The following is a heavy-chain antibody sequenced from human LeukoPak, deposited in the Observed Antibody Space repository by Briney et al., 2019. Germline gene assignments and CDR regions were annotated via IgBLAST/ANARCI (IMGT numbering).Heavy chain of an antibody. CDR3: ARGTGTRVAPYYFDH. V-gene: IGHV3-30-3*01. Sequence: PGGSLRLSCAASGFTFSSFAMHWVRQAPGKGLEWVAAISYDGTNKYYADSVKGQFTISRDNSKNTLYLQMNSLRTEDTAMYYCARGTGTRVAPYYFDHWGQGTLVTVSS. J-gene: IGHJ4*02. CDR2: ISYDGTNK. D-gene: IGHD1-1*01. CDR1: GFTFSSFA.